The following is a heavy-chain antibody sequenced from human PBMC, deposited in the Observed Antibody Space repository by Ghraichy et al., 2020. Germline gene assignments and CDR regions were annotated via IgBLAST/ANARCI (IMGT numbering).Heavy chain of an antibody. CDR2: ISYDGSNK. CDR1: GFTFSSYA. J-gene: IGHJ5*02. Sequence: GESLNISCAASGFTFSSYAMHWVRQAPGKGLEWVAVISYDGSNKYYADSVKGRFTISRDNSKNTLYLQMNSLRAEDTAVYYCAREEALGCSSTSCPNWFDPWGQGTLVTVSS. CDR3: AREEALGCSSTSCPNWFDP. D-gene: IGHD2-2*01. V-gene: IGHV3-30*01.